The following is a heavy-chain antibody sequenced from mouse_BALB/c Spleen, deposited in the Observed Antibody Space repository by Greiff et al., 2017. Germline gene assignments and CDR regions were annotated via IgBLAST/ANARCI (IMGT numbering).Heavy chain of an antibody. CDR3: ARGDYCGSSSFAY. D-gene: IGHD1-1*01. J-gene: IGHJ3*01. CDR2: ISSGGST. Sequence: DVQLVESGGGLVKPGGSLKLSCAASGFTFSSYAMSWVRQTPEKRLEWVASISSGGSTYYPASVMCRFTISRDNARNILYLKMSSLRSEDTAMYYCARGDYCGSSSFAYWGQGTLVTVSA. V-gene: IGHV5-6-5*01. CDR1: GFTFSSYA.